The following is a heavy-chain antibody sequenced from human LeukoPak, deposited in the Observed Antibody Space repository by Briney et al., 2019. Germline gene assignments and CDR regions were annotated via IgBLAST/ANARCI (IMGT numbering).Heavy chain of an antibody. V-gene: IGHV4-59*01. D-gene: IGHD1-26*01. CDR3: AREGTGGGSRGAFDI. J-gene: IGHJ3*02. CDR2: IYYSGST. CDR1: GASISSYY. Sequence: SETLSLTCTVSGASISSYYWGWIRQPPGEGLEWIGYIYYSGSTNYNPSLKSRVTISVDTSKNQFSLKLSSVTAADTAVYYCAREGTGGGSRGAFDIWGQGTMITVSS.